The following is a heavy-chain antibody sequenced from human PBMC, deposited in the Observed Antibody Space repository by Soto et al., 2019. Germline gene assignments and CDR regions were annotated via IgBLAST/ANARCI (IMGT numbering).Heavy chain of an antibody. CDR1: GFTFSSYE. V-gene: IGHV3-48*03. J-gene: IGHJ4*02. Sequence: PGGSLRLSCAASGFTFSSYEMNWVRQAPGKGLEWVSYISSSGSTIYYADSVKGRFTISRDNAKNSLYLQMNSLRAEDTAVYYCARVGSSTTFDYWGQGTLVTVSS. D-gene: IGHD2-2*01. CDR3: ARVGSSTTFDY. CDR2: ISSSGSTI.